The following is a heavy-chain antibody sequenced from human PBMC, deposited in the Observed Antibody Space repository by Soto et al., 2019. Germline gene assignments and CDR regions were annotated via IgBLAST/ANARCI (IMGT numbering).Heavy chain of an antibody. CDR1: GFNLTNHW. D-gene: IGHD2-21*02. V-gene: IGHV3-74*01. CDR2: ITSDGKSK. Sequence: GGSLRLSCAASGFNLTNHWMHWVRQAPGKGLVWVSRITSDGKSKAYAESVKGRFAISRDNAKNTVYLQMNGLTVEDTAVYYCARESGDWPLNWFDPWGQGTLVTVSS. J-gene: IGHJ5*02. CDR3: ARESGDWPLNWFDP.